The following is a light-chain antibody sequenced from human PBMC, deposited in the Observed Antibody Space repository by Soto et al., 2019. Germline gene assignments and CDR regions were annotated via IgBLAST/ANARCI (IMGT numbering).Light chain of an antibody. Sequence: ETVLTQSPATLSKSPGESATLSCRASQSIGTSLAWYQHRPGQPPRLLIYDAFNRATGIPARFSGDGSGTDFTLTISSLGPEDFAVYYCQQRASWPPFTFGGGTKVEIK. CDR3: QQRASWPPFT. J-gene: IGKJ4*01. V-gene: IGKV3-11*01. CDR1: QSIGTS. CDR2: DAF.